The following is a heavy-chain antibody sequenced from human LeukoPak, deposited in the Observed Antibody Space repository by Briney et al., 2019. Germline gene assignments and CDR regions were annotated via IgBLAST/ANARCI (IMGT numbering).Heavy chain of an antibody. CDR3: AKSTRAVMAMMDV. J-gene: IGHJ6*04. D-gene: IGHD3-16*01. CDR1: GFSFSNYE. Sequence: GGSLRLSCAASGFSFSNYEMNWVRQAPGKGLERVSYMSGSGTTIYYAESVKGRFTISRDNAKNSLFLQMNSLRAEDTAVYFCAKSTRAVMAMMDVWGKGTTVTVSS. CDR2: MSGSGTTI. V-gene: IGHV3-48*03.